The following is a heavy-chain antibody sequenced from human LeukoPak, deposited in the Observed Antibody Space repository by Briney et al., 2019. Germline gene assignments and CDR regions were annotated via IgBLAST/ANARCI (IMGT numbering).Heavy chain of an antibody. J-gene: IGHJ3*02. D-gene: IGHD7-27*01. Sequence: GGSLRLSCAASGFTFSSYAMHWVRQAPGKGLEWVAVISYDGSNKYYADSVKGRFTISRDNSKNTLYLQMNSLRAEDTAVYYCAKEDWGSYDAFDIWGQGTMVTVSS. CDR3: AKEDWGSYDAFDI. V-gene: IGHV3-30*04. CDR2: ISYDGSNK. CDR1: GFTFSSYA.